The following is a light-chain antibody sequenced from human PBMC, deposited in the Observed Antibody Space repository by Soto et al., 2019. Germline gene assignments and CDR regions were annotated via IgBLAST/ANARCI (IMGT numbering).Light chain of an antibody. V-gene: IGLV2-11*01. J-gene: IGLJ3*02. Sequence: QSALTQPRSVSGSPGQSVTISCTGTSSDVGAYNFVSWYQQHPGKAPKLIIYDVSKRPSGVPDRFSGSKSGNTASLTISGLQADDEADYYCCSYAGTYTLWMFGGGTKVTVL. CDR2: DVS. CDR1: SSDVGAYNF. CDR3: CSYAGTYTLWM.